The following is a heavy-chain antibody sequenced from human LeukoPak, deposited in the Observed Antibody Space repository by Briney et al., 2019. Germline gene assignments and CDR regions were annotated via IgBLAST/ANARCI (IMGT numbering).Heavy chain of an antibody. J-gene: IGHJ4*02. D-gene: IGHD3-22*01. CDR1: GITLSNYA. CDR3: AKRGVVIRVILVGFHKEAYYFDS. Sequence: GGSLRLSCAVSGITLSNYAMSWVRQAPGKGLEWVAGISGSGGGTHDADSVKGRFTISRDNPKNTLYLQMNNLRAGDTAVYFCAKRGVVIRVILVGFHKEAYYFDSWGQGALVTVSS. CDR2: ISGSGGGT. V-gene: IGHV3-23*01.